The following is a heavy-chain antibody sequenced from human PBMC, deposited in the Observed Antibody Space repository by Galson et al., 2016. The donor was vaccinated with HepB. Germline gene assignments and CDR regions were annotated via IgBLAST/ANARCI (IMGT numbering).Heavy chain of an antibody. CDR2: IIPILGIA. CDR1: GGTFSSYT. V-gene: IGHV1-69*04. CDR3: ARDLSLTIFGAVNYRVLGY. Sequence: SVKVSCKASGGTFSSYTISWVRQAPGQGLEWMGRIIPILGIANYAQKFQGRVTITADKSTSTAYMELSSLRSEDTAVYYCARDLSLTIFGAVNYRVLGYWGQGTLVTVSS. D-gene: IGHD3-3*01. J-gene: IGHJ4*02.